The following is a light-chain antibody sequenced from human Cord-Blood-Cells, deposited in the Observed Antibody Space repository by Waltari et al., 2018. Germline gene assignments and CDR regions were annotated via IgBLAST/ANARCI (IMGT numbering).Light chain of an antibody. J-gene: IGLJ3*02. CDR1: RSDVGGYNY. CDR2: DVS. V-gene: IGLV2-14*03. Sequence: SALTHPASVAGSPGQANTTSSTGTRSDVGGYNYISWYQQHPGKAPKLMIYDVSNRPSGVSNRFSGSKSGNTASLTISGLQAEDEADYYCSSYTSSSTWVFGGGTKLTVL. CDR3: SSYTSSSTWV.